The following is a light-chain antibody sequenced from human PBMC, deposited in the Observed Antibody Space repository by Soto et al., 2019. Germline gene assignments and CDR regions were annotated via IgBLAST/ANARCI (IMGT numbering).Light chain of an antibody. CDR3: HQAHTFPYT. V-gene: IGKV1-12*01. CDR2: GAS. J-gene: IGKJ3*01. CDR1: QHIDRW. Sequence: DIQLTQSPSSVSASVGDRVTITCRANQHIDRWLSWFQQKPGKAPELLIYGASILESWVPSRFNGSRSGTDFTLTISGLQPEDFAPYACHQAHTFPYTFGPGTKVDMK.